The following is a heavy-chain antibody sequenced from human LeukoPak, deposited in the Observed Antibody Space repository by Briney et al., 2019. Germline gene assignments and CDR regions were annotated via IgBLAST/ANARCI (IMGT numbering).Heavy chain of an antibody. Sequence: ASVKVSCKASGYTFTSYAMHWVRQAPGQRLEWMGWINAGNGNTKYSQKFQGRVTMTRDTSTSTVYMELSSLRSEDTAVYYCARVGGIAAAGINWFDPWGQGTLVTVSS. V-gene: IGHV1-3*01. CDR1: GYTFTSYA. D-gene: IGHD6-13*01. CDR3: ARVGGIAAAGINWFDP. J-gene: IGHJ5*02. CDR2: INAGNGNT.